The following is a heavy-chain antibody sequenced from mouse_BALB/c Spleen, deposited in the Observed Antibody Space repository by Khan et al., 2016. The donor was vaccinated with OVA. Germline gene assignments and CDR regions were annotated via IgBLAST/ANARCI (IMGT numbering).Heavy chain of an antibody. J-gene: IGHJ4*01. Sequence: QVQLKESGPDLVAPSQSLSITCTVSGFSLTSYAIHWVRQPPGKGLEWLVVIWSDGRTTYNSALKSRLSLSKDNSKSQVFLKINSLQTDDTAMYYCARHQFPLSMDSWGQGTSVTVSS. CDR1: GFSLTSYA. CDR2: IWSDGRT. V-gene: IGHV2-6-2*01. CDR3: ARHQFPLSMDS.